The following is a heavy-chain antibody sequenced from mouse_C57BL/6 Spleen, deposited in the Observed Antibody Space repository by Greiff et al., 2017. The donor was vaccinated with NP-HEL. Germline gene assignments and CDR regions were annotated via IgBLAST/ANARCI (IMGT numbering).Heavy chain of an antibody. Sequence: VQLQQSGAELVKPGASVKISCKASGYAFSSYWMNWVKQRPGKGLEWIGQIYPGDGDTNYNGKFKGKATLTADKSSSTAYMQLSSLTSEDSAVYFCARSDYYDHDGAWFAYWGQGTLVTVSA. CDR3: ARSDYYDHDGAWFAY. V-gene: IGHV1-80*01. CDR2: IYPGDGDT. J-gene: IGHJ3*01. CDR1: GYAFSSYW. D-gene: IGHD2-4*01.